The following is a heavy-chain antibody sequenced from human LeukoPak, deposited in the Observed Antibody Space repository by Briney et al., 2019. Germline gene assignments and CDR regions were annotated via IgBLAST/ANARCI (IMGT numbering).Heavy chain of an antibody. V-gene: IGHV3-23*01. CDR1: GFTFSSYA. J-gene: IGHJ3*02. CDR3: ARSIYASGSSYTFDI. Sequence: PGGSLRLSCAASGFTFSSYAMSWVRQAPGKAPEWVSGISGSGGSTYSADSVKGRFITSGDNSKNTLYVQMNTLRAEDTAVYYCARSIYASGSSYTFDIWGQGTMVTVSS. D-gene: IGHD3-10*01. CDR2: ISGSGGST.